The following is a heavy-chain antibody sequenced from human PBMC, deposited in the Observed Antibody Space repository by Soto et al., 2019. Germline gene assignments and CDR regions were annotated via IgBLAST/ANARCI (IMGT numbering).Heavy chain of an antibody. Sequence: ASVKVSCKASGYTFTSYGISWVRQAPGQGLEWMGWISAYNGNTNYAQKLQGRVTMTTDTSTSTAYMELRSLRSDDTAVYYCARVRWLQPTRNYYYYYGMDVWGQGTTVTVSS. J-gene: IGHJ6*02. V-gene: IGHV1-18*04. CDR1: GYTFTSYG. CDR2: ISAYNGNT. D-gene: IGHD5-12*01. CDR3: ARVRWLQPTRNYYYYYGMDV.